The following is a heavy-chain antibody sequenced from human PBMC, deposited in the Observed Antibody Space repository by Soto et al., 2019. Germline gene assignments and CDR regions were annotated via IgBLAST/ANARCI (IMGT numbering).Heavy chain of an antibody. CDR2: IKSKTDGGTT. Sequence: GGSLRLSCAASGFTFSNAWMNWVRQAPGKGLEWVGRIKSKTDGGTTDYAAPVKGRITISRDDSKNTLYLQMNSLKTEDTAVYYCTTVSLELWLPHYYYYYGMDVWGQGTTVTVSS. CDR1: GFTFSNAW. V-gene: IGHV3-15*07. D-gene: IGHD5-18*01. J-gene: IGHJ6*02. CDR3: TTVSLELWLPHYYYYYGMDV.